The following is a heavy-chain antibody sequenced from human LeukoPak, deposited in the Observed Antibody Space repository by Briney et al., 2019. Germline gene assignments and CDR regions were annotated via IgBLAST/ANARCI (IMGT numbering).Heavy chain of an antibody. D-gene: IGHD4-17*01. CDR1: GGSISGHY. CDR3: ARDGDYDRYFDL. V-gene: IGHV4-59*11. Sequence: SETLSLTCTVSGGSISGHYWSWIRQPPGKGLEWIGYIYYSGSTNYNPSLKSRTTISLDTSKSQFSLKLNSVTAADTAVYYCARDGDYDRYFDLWGRGTLVTVSS. J-gene: IGHJ2*01. CDR2: IYYSGST.